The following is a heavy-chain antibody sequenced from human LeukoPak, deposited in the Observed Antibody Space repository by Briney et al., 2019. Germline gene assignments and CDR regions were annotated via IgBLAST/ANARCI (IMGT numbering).Heavy chain of an antibody. J-gene: IGHJ6*03. V-gene: IGHV3-66*02. D-gene: IGHD3-3*01. CDR3: ARDRYTIFGVVTPDMDV. Sequence: GGSLRLSCAASGLTVSSNYMSWVRQAPGKGLEWVSVIYSGGSTYYADSVKGRFTISRDNPKNTLYLQMNSLRAEDTAVYYCARDRYTIFGVVTPDMDVWGKGTTVTVSS. CDR1: GLTVSSNY. CDR2: IYSGGST.